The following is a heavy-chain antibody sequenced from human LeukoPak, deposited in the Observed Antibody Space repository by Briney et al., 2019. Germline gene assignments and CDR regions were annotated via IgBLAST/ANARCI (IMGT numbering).Heavy chain of an antibody. V-gene: IGHV1-46*01. CDR3: ARDMGLTYYDFWSGYNWFDP. CDR1: GYTFTSYY. Sequence: EASVKASCKASGYTFTSYYMHWVRQAPGQGLEWTGIINPSGGSTSYAQKFQGRVTMTRDTSTSTVYMELSSLRSEDTAVYYCARDMGLTYYDFWSGYNWFDPWGQGTLVTVSS. J-gene: IGHJ5*02. CDR2: INPSGGST. D-gene: IGHD3-3*01.